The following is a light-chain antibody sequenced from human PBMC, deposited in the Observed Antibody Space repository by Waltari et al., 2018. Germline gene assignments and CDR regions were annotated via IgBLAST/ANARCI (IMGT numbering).Light chain of an antibody. CDR1: DSAVGSYDF. CDR2: EVS. V-gene: IGLV2-14*01. J-gene: IGLJ1*01. Sequence: QSALTQPASVSGSPGQSITISCSGTDSAVGSYDFVSWYQQHPGKAPHLIIYEVSNRPSGISNRFSASKSGNTASLTISGLQAEDEADYYCSSYTTSSAPGVFRTGTRVTVL. CDR3: SSYTTSSAPGV.